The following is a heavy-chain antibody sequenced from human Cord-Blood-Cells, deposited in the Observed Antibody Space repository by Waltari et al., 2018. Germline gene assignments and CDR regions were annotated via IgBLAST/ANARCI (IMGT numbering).Heavy chain of an antibody. Sequence: QVQLQQSGPGLVKPSQTLSLTCAISGDSASSNSAAWNWIRQSPSRGLEWLGRTYYRSKWYNDYAVSVKSRITINPDTSKNQFSLQLNSVTPEDTAVYYCARGHIAAAGASPWYFDLWGRGTLVTVSS. J-gene: IGHJ2*01. CDR3: ARGHIAAAGASPWYFDL. CDR1: GDSASSNSAA. CDR2: TYYRSKWYN. V-gene: IGHV6-1*01. D-gene: IGHD6-13*01.